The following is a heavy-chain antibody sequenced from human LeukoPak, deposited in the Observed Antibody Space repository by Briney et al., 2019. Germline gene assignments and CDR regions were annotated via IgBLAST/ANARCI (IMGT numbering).Heavy chain of an antibody. J-gene: IGHJ4*02. CDR2: ISGDGGTT. V-gene: IGHV3-23*01. CDR3: VREASTLDY. CDR1: GFTFSSFA. Sequence: PGGSLRLSCAASGFTFSSFAMSWVRQAPGKGLEWVSVISGDGGTTHYADSVKGWFTISRDNSKNTLYLQWNSLRAEDTAVYYCVREASTLDYWGQGTLVTVSS.